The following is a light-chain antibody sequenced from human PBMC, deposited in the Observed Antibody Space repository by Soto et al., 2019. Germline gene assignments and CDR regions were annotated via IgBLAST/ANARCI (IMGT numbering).Light chain of an antibody. CDR3: QQYNNWPRWT. Sequence: EIAMTQSPDTLSVSPGDRATLSCRASQGVRSDLAWYQQKAGQSPRPLIYGASTRAAETPARLSGSGSETEFTLTISSLQSEDFAVYYCQQYNNWPRWTFGQGTKVDI. J-gene: IGKJ1*01. V-gene: IGKV3-15*01. CDR2: GAS. CDR1: QGVRSD.